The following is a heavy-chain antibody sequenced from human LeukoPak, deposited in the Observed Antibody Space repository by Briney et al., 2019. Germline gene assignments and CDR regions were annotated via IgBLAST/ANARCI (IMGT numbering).Heavy chain of an antibody. V-gene: IGHV4-59*01. CDR3: ARWLVSGYSDY. CDR2: IYYSGST. J-gene: IGHJ4*02. Sequence: SETLSLTCTVSGASITAYYWSWIRQPSGKGLEWIGYIYYSGSTTYNPSLKSRVTISVGSSKKQFSLKLSSVTAADTAVYYCARWLVSGYSDYWGQGTLVTVSS. D-gene: IGHD3-22*01. CDR1: GASITAYY.